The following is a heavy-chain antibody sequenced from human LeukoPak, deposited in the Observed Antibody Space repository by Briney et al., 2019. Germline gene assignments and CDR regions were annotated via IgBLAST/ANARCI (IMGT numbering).Heavy chain of an antibody. J-gene: IGHJ4*02. CDR1: GGSISSGGYS. CDR3: ARGVVVPAAFDY. V-gene: IGHV4-30-2*01. Sequence: SETLSFTCAVSGGSISSGGYSWSWIRQPPGKGLEWIGYIYHSGSTYYNPSLKSRVTISVDRSKNQFSLKLSSVTAADTAVYYCARGVVVPAAFDYWGQGTLVTVSS. CDR2: IYHSGST. D-gene: IGHD2-2*01.